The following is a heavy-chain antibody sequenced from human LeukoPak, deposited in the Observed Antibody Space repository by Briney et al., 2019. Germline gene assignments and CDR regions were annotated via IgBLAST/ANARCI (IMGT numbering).Heavy chain of an antibody. J-gene: IGHJ4*02. CDR1: GYTFTGYY. V-gene: IGHV1-2*02. CDR2: INPNSGGT. Sequence: GASVKVSCKASGYTFTGYYMHWVRQAPGQGLEWMGWINPNSGGTNYAQRFQGRVTMTRDTSISTAYMELSRLRSDDTAVYYCARDRVAVAGTLFGYWGQGTLVTVSS. D-gene: IGHD6-19*01. CDR3: ARDRVAVAGTLFGY.